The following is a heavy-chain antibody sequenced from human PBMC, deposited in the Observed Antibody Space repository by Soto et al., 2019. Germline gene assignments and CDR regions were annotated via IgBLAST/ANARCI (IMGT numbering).Heavy chain of an antibody. V-gene: IGHV5-51*01. CDR1: GYSSASYW. Sequence: GESLKISCQGSGYSSASYWIGWVRQMPGKDLEWMGIIYPGDSDTRYSPSFQGQVTISADKSLRTAYLQWTSLKASDTALYYCARTRSFTLGFYYDGMDVWGQGTTVTGSS. J-gene: IGHJ6*02. D-gene: IGHD6-6*01. CDR3: ARTRSFTLGFYYDGMDV. CDR2: IYPGDSDT.